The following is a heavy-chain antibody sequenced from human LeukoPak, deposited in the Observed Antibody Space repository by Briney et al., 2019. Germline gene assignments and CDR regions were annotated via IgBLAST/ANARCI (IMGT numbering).Heavy chain of an antibody. J-gene: IGHJ4*02. CDR2: INHSGST. D-gene: IGHD2-21*02. CDR3: ASGGHIVVVTASFDY. Sequence: SETLSLTCAVYGGSFSGYYWSWIRQPPGKGLEWIGEINHSGSTNYNPSLKSRVTISVDTSKNQFSLKLSSVTAADTAVYYCASGGHIVVVTASFDYWGQGTLVTVSS. CDR1: GGSFSGYY. V-gene: IGHV4-34*01.